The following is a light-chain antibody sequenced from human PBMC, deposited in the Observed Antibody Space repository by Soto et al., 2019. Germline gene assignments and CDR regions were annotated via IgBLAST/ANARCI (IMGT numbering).Light chain of an antibody. CDR1: SSDVGGYDY. Sequence: QSVLTQPRSVSGSPGQSVTISCTGTSSDVGGYDYVSWYQQYPGKAPKLIIYDVIKRPSGVPDRFSGSNSGNTASLTISGLQPEDEAEYYCCSYAGSYNLVFGGGTKLTVL. J-gene: IGLJ2*01. CDR3: CSYAGSYNLV. V-gene: IGLV2-11*01. CDR2: DVI.